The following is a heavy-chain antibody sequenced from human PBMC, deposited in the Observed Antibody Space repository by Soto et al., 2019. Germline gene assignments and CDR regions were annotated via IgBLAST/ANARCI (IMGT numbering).Heavy chain of an antibody. CDR1: GYTFTSYG. Sequence: ASVKVSCKASGYTFTSYGISWVRQAPGQGLEWMGWISAYNGNTNYAQKLQGRVTMTTDTSTSTAYMELRSLRSDDTAVYYCARDSREYCGGDCDPYYYGMDVWGQGTTVTVSS. CDR3: ARDSREYCGGDCDPYYYGMDV. V-gene: IGHV1-18*01. J-gene: IGHJ6*02. CDR2: ISAYNGNT. D-gene: IGHD2-21*02.